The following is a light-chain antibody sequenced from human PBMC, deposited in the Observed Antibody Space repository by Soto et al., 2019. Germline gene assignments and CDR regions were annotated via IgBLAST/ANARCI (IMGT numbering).Light chain of an antibody. CDR2: AAS. CDR1: RSISNY. J-gene: IGKJ4*01. CDR3: QESYHILGLT. V-gene: IGKV1-39*01. Sequence: DIQMTQSPSSLSASVGDRVTITCRASRSISNYLNWYQHKPGKAPKLLIYAASSLQNGVSSRFSGSGTGTEFTLASSSLQPEDFATCYCQESYHILGLTFGGGTKVEI.